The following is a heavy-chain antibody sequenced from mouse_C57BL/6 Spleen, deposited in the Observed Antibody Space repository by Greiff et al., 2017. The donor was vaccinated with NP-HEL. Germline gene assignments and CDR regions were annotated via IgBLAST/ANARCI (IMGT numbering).Heavy chain of an antibody. CDR3: ARGLGEGYFDV. Sequence: VQLVESGPELVKPGASVKISCKASGYAFSSSWMNWVKQRPGKGLEWIGRIYPGDGDTNYNGKFKGKATLTADKSSSTAYMQLSSLTSEDSAVYFCARGLGEGYFDVWGTGTTVTVSS. CDR1: GYAFSSSW. J-gene: IGHJ1*03. D-gene: IGHD4-1*01. CDR2: IYPGDGDT. V-gene: IGHV1-82*01.